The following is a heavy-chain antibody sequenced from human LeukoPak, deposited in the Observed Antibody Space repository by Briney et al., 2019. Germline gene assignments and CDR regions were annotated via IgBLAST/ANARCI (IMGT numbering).Heavy chain of an antibody. V-gene: IGHV1-69*04. Sequence: ASVKVSCKASGGTFSSYTISWVRQAPGQGLEWMGRIIPILGIANYAQKFQGRVTITADESTSTAYMELSSLRSEDTAVYYCARDLGDGYNYEYAFDIWGQGTMVTVSS. J-gene: IGHJ3*02. D-gene: IGHD5-24*01. CDR2: IIPILGIA. CDR3: ARDLGDGYNYEYAFDI. CDR1: GGTFSSYT.